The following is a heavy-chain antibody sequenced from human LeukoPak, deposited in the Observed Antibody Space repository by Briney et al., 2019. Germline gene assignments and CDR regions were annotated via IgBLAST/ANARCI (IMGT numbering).Heavy chain of an antibody. CDR3: ARGASITMVRGVSWFDP. J-gene: IGHJ5*02. V-gene: IGHV4-59*01. CDR1: GGSISSYY. D-gene: IGHD3-10*01. Sequence: SSETLSLTCTVSGGSISSYYWSWIRQPPGKGLEWIGYIYYSGSTNHNPSLKSRVTISVDTSKNQFSLKLSSVTAADTAVYYCARGASITMVRGVSWFDPWGQGTLVTVSS. CDR2: IYYSGST.